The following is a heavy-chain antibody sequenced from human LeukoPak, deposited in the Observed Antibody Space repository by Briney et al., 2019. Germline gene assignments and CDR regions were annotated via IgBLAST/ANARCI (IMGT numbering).Heavy chain of an antibody. CDR3: ARVPRNWNSDAFDI. CDR2: IRYDGSDE. V-gene: IGHV3-30*02. CDR1: GFSFSSYG. Sequence: PGGSLRLSCAASGFSFSSYGMHWVRQAPGKGLEWVAFIRYDGSDEYYADSVKGRFTISRDNSKNTLYLQLNSLRAEDTAVYYCARVPRNWNSDAFDIWGQGTMVTVSS. D-gene: IGHD1-7*01. J-gene: IGHJ3*02.